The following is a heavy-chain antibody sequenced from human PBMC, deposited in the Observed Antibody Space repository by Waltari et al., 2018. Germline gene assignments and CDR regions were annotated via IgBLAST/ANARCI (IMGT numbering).Heavy chain of an antibody. CDR2: IYHSGST. V-gene: IGHV4-38-2*01. Sequence: QVQLQESGPGLVKPSETLSLTCAVSGYSISSGYYWGWIRQPPGKGLEWIGSIYHSGSTYYNPSLKSRVTISVDTSKNQFSLKLSSVTAADTAVYYCARNHWLDDYGDKSNWFDPWGQGTLVTVSS. CDR1: GYSISSGYY. D-gene: IGHD4-17*01. J-gene: IGHJ5*02. CDR3: ARNHWLDDYGDKSNWFDP.